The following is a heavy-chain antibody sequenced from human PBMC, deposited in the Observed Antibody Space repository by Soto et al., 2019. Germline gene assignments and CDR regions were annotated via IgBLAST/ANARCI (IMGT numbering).Heavy chain of an antibody. CDR1: GGSISSGGYY. J-gene: IGHJ4*02. V-gene: IGHV4-31*03. D-gene: IGHD2-21*01. CDR3: ARDLGDRFDY. CDR2: IYYSGST. Sequence: SETLSLTCPVFGGSISSGGYYWSWIRQHPGKGLEWIGYIYYSGSTYYNPSLKSRVTISVDTSKNQFSLKLSSVTAADTAVYYCARDLGDRFDYWGQGTLVTVSS.